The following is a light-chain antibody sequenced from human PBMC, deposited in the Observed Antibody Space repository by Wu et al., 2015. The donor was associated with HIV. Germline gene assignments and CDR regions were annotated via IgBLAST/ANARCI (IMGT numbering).Light chain of an antibody. CDR2: GAS. J-gene: IGKJ5*01. V-gene: IGKV3D-20*02. Sequence: EIVLTQSPVTLPLSPGERATLSCRASQSISGNYLAWYQQRPGQAPRLLIYGASNRATGIPDRFSGGGSGTHFTLTITRLEPEDFAVYYCQQRSNWPPITFGQGTRLEIK. CDR3: QQRSNWPPIT. CDR1: QSISGNY.